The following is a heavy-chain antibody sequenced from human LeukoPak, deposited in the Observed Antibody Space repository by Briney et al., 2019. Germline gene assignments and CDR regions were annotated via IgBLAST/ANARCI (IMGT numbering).Heavy chain of an antibody. CDR3: ARGDSSRGSCYCHRFDP. CDR2: INHSGST. J-gene: IGHJ5*02. D-gene: IGHD2-15*01. V-gene: IGHV4-34*01. CDR1: GGSFSGYY. Sequence: PSETLSLTCAVYGGSFSGYYWSWIRQPPGKGLEWIGEINHSGSTNYNPSLKSRVTISVDTSKNQFSLKLSSVTAADTAVYYCARGDSSRGSCYCHRFDPRPQGTLVNGSS.